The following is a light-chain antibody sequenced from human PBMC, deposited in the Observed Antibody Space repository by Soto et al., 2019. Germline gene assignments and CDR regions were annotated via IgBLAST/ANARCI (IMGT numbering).Light chain of an antibody. V-gene: IGKV3-20*01. Sequence: EIVLTQSPGTLSLSPGERATLSCRASQTVNSSYLAWYQQKPGQAPRLLIYGASGRATGIPDRFSGSGSGTDFNLTISRLEPEDFAVYYCQQYGSSPLYTFGQGTKLEIK. J-gene: IGKJ2*01. CDR1: QTVNSSY. CDR3: QQYGSSPLYT. CDR2: GAS.